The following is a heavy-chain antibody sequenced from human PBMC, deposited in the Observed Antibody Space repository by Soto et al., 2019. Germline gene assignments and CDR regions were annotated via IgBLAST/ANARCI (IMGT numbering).Heavy chain of an antibody. D-gene: IGHD1-26*01. CDR2: INAGGDGA. V-gene: IGHV3-23*01. J-gene: IGHJ4*02. Sequence: GGSLRLSCAASGFTFRNYAMSWVRQAPGKGLEWVSGINAGGDGAYYADSVRGRFTISRDNSKNTIYLEMNSLRAEDTAVYYCAKETAIVGEPCFDYWGQGTLVTVSS. CDR1: GFTFRNYA. CDR3: AKETAIVGEPCFDY.